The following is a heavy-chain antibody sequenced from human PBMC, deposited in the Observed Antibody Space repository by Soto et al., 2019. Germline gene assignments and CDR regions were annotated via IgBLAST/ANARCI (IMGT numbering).Heavy chain of an antibody. D-gene: IGHD1-26*01. V-gene: IGHV3-11*01. CDR2: ITFSGNTV. Sequence: GGSLRLSCAASGFTFSDSYMSWIRQAPGKGLEWISYITFSGNTVYYADSLKGRFTIPRDNAKNSLYLQMNRLRAEDTAVYYCARVSGREKYGMDVWGQGTTVTVSS. CDR3: ARVSGREKYGMDV. CDR1: GFTFSDSY. J-gene: IGHJ6*02.